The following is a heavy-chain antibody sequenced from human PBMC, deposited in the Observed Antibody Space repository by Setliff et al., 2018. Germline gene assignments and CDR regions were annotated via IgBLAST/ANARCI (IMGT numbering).Heavy chain of an antibody. CDR3: ARSYNFWSGPALDV. D-gene: IGHD3-3*01. V-gene: IGHV3-21*01. Sequence: GGSLRLSCAASGFTFSSYSLNWVRQAPGKGLGWVSSISSSSSYIYYADSVKGRFTISRDNAQNSLYLQMNSLRAEDTAVYYCARSYNFWSGPALDVWGKGTTVTVSS. CDR2: ISSSSSYI. CDR1: GFTFSSYS. J-gene: IGHJ6*04.